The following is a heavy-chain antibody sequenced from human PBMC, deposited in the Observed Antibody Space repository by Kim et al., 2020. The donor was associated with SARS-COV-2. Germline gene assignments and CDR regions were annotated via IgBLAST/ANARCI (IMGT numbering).Heavy chain of an antibody. D-gene: IGHD5-12*01. J-gene: IGHJ3*02. CDR2: INSKTDGGTT. Sequence: GGSLRLSCAASGFTFSNAWMSWVRQAPGKGLEWVCRINSKTDGGTTDYAAPVRGRFTISRDESKNTLYLQMNSLKTEDTAVYYCTTGPEPSVIVATIRGAFDIWGQGTMVTVSS. V-gene: IGHV3-15*01. CDR3: TTGPEPSVIVATIRGAFDI. CDR1: GFTFSNAW.